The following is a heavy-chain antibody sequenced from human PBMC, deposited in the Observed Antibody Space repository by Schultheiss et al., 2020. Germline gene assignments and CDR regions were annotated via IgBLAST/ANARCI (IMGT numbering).Heavy chain of an antibody. V-gene: IGHV3-33*08. CDR2: IWYDGSNK. CDR1: GFTFSSYS. CDR3: ARESHYSNINWFDP. Sequence: GGSLRLSCAASGFTFSSYSMNWVRQAPGKGLEWVAVIWYDGSNKYYADSVKGRFTISRDNSKNTLYLQMNSLRAEDTAVYYCARESHYSNINWFDPWGQGTLVTVSS. D-gene: IGHD4-11*01. J-gene: IGHJ5*02.